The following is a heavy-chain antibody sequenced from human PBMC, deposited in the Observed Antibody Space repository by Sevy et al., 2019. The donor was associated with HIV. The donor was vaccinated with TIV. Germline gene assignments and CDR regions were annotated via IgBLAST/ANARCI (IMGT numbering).Heavy chain of an antibody. D-gene: IGHD6-13*01. V-gene: IGHV3-21*01. CDR1: GFTFSSYS. J-gene: IGHJ6*02. CDR2: ISSSSSYI. CDR3: AGPRFSIAADSSYYYYYYGMDV. Sequence: GGYLRLSCAASGFTFSSYSMNWVRQAPGKGLEWVSSISSSSSYIYYADSVKGRFTFSRDNAKNSLYLQMNSLRAEDTAVYYSAGPRFSIAADSSYYYYYYGMDVWGQGTMVTVSS.